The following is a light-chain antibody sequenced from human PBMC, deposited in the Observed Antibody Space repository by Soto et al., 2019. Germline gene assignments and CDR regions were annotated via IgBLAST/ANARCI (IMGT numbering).Light chain of an antibody. CDR1: SSDVGGYDL. CDR3: CSYVSRNTLL. J-gene: IGLJ3*02. CDR2: EGS. Sequence: QSVLTQPASVSGSPGQSITISCTGTSSDVGGYDLVSWYQQHPGKAPKLIIYEGSKRPSGIANRFSGSKSGNTASLIISGLQGDDEGDYYCCSYVSRNTLLFGGGTKLTVL. V-gene: IGLV2-23*01.